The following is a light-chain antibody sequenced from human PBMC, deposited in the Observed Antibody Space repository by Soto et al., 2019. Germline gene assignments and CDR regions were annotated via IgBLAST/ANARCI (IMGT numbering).Light chain of an antibody. J-gene: IGKJ1*01. CDR1: QAIDSW. V-gene: IGKV1-12*01. Sequence: DIQRTQSPSSVSSSVGDRVTITCRASQAIDSWLAWYQQKPGEAPKLLIFTGSLLRCGVPPRCIGSGSGTDFTITIRSLQHDDFAPYYWQRTHIVLPTFGHKTKVDIQ. CDR3: QRTHIVLPT. CDR2: TGS.